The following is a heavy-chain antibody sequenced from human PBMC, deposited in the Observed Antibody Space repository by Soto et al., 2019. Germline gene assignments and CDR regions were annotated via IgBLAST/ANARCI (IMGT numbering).Heavy chain of an antibody. CDR3: AQAGLPATIMSHLDY. CDR2: ISYDGNTE. Sequence: QVQLVESGGGVVQPGRSLRLSCAASGFTFSSYGIHWVRQAPGKGLEWVAVISYDGNTEYYADSVKGRFTISRDNSKNTLYLQMNSLRAEDTAVYYCAQAGLPATIMSHLDYWGQGALVTVSS. V-gene: IGHV3-30*18. D-gene: IGHD5-12*01. J-gene: IGHJ4*02. CDR1: GFTFSSYG.